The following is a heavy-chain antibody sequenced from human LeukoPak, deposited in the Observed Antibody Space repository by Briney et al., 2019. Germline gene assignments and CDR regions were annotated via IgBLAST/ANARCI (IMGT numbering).Heavy chain of an antibody. V-gene: IGHV4-34*01. CDR3: ARVAYDILTGYSLMGWFDP. CDR2: INHRGST. Sequence: SETLSLTCAVYGGSFSGYYWSWIRQSPGKGPEWIGEINHRGSTNYNPSLKRRVTISVDTSKNQFSLKLSSVTAADTAVYYCARVAYDILTGYSLMGWFDPWGQGTLVTVSS. J-gene: IGHJ5*02. D-gene: IGHD3-9*01. CDR1: GGSFSGYY.